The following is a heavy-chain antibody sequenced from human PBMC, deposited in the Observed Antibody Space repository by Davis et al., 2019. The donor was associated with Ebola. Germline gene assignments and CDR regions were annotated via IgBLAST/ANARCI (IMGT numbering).Heavy chain of an antibody. V-gene: IGHV5-51*01. Sequence: GESLKISCKGSGYSFTSYWIGWVRQMPGKGLEWMGIIYPGDSDTRYSPSFQGQVTISADKSISTAYLQWSSLKASDTAMYYCARGSLAARPGYYYGMDVWGQGTTVTVSS. D-gene: IGHD6-6*01. CDR3: ARGSLAARPGYYYGMDV. CDR1: GYSFTSYW. J-gene: IGHJ6*02. CDR2: IYPGDSDT.